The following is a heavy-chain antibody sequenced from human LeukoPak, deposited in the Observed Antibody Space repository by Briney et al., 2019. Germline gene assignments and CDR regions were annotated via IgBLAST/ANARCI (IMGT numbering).Heavy chain of an antibody. CDR2: INQDGSEE. J-gene: IGHJ4*02. CDR3: ARTNYDSSGYYYPYFDY. CDR1: GFTFSSYW. Sequence: GGSLRLSCAASGFTFSSYWMSWVRQAPGKGLEWVANINQDGSEEYYVDSVKGRFTISRDNAKNSLYLQMNSLRAEDTAVYYCARTNYDSSGYYYPYFDYWGQGTLVTVSS. D-gene: IGHD3-22*01. V-gene: IGHV3-7*01.